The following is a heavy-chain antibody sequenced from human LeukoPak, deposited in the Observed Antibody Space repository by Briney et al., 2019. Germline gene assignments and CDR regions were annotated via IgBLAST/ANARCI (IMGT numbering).Heavy chain of an antibody. Sequence: GGSLRLSCAASGFTFSSYAMSWVRQAPGEGLQWVSTISGGGGSTYYADSVKGRFTVSRDNSKNTLYLQMNSLRAEDTAIFYCAKGIGGSGSYYALDYWGQGTLVPVSS. CDR1: GFTFSSYA. D-gene: IGHD3-10*01. CDR2: ISGGGGST. CDR3: AKGIGGSGSYYALDY. V-gene: IGHV3-23*01. J-gene: IGHJ4*02.